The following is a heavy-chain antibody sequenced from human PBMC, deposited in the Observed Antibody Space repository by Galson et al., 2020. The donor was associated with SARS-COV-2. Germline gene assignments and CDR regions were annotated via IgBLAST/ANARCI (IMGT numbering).Heavy chain of an antibody. V-gene: IGHV3-23*01. J-gene: IGHJ5*02. CDR3: SKDLAAVGPNWFDP. D-gene: IGHD6-13*01. CDR1: GFTFSRHA. CDR2: IAASRDTT. Sequence: GGSLRLSCAASGFTFSRHAMNWVRQAPGKGLEWVSSIAASRDTTYYADSVKGRFTISRDNNANILYLQMNGLRAEDTAMYYCSKDLAAVGPNWFDPWGHGTLVAVSS.